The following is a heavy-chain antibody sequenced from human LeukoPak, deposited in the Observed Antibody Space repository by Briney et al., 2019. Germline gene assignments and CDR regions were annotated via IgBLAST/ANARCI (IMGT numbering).Heavy chain of an antibody. Sequence: GGSLRLSCAASGFTSSSYAMSWVRQAPGKGLEWVSAVSGSGGSTYYADSVKGRFTISRDNSKNTLYLQMNSLRAEDTAVYYCAKALIAVAGEFDYWGQGTLVTVSS. CDR3: AKALIAVAGEFDY. CDR1: GFTSSSYA. CDR2: VSGSGGST. J-gene: IGHJ4*02. V-gene: IGHV3-23*01. D-gene: IGHD6-19*01.